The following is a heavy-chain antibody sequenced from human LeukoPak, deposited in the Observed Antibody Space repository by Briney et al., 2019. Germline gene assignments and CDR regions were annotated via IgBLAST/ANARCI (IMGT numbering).Heavy chain of an antibody. V-gene: IGHV3-11*01. D-gene: IGHD2-15*01. Sequence: LFLTCTVSGGSISSYYWSWIRQAPGKGLEWVSSISRSGSTKYYADSVKGRFTISRGNAKNSLFLQMNSLRAEDTAVYYCARVLRYCSGGNCYSGGLGYMDVWGKGTTVTISS. CDR3: ARVLRYCSGGNCYSGGLGYMDV. CDR2: ISRSGSTK. CDR1: GGSISSYY. J-gene: IGHJ6*03.